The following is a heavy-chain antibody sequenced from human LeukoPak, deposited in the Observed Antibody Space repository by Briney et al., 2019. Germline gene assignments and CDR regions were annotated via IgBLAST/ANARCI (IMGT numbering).Heavy chain of an antibody. J-gene: IGHJ4*02. CDR2: IFPADSDT. D-gene: IGHD2-15*01. V-gene: IGHV5-51*01. Sequence: GESLKISCKGSGYSFISYWIAWVRQMPGKGLEWRGIIFPADSDTTYSPSFQGHVTISADKSTNTAYLQWSSLKASDTAMYYCARRMRHCSGGTCYYFDYWGQGTLVTVSS. CDR1: GYSFISYW. CDR3: ARRMRHCSGGTCYYFDY.